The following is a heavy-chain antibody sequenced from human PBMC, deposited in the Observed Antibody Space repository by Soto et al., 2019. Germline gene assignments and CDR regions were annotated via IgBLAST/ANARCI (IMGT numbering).Heavy chain of an antibody. J-gene: IGHJ5*02. CDR2: LNPDSGAT. Sequence: ASVKVSCKASGYTLTDRYIHWVRQAPGQGLEWMGWLNPDSGATNYVLKFQGRVIMTTDTSINTAYMELRWLTSDDTAVYYCARDPATQGWFDPWGQGTLVTVSS. CDR3: ARDPATQGWFDP. D-gene: IGHD2-15*01. V-gene: IGHV1-2*02. CDR1: GYTLTDRY.